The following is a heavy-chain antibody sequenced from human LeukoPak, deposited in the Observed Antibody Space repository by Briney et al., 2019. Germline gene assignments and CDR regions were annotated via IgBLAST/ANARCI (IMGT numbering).Heavy chain of an antibody. V-gene: IGHV3-23*01. Sequence: GGSLRLSREASGFTFSSHAMSRVRQAPGKGREWGSAISGTRASRYYAEPVKGRSAISRATSKNTQYLQVNSLRAEDTAVYYCTKLSSGWFGPVYYFAYWGQRTLVTVSS. CDR3: TKLSSGWFGPVYYFAY. CDR2: ISGTRASR. J-gene: IGHJ4*02. CDR1: GFTFSSHA. D-gene: IGHD6-19*01.